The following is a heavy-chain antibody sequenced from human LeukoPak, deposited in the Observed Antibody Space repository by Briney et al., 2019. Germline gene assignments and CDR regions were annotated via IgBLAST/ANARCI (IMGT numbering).Heavy chain of an antibody. CDR1: GYTFTGYY. D-gene: IGHD6-19*01. CDR3: ARDIAVAGIIDY. V-gene: IGHV1-2*02. CDR2: INPNSGGT. J-gene: IGHJ4*02. Sequence: ASVKVSCKASGYTFTGYYMHWVRQAPGQGLEWMGWINPNSGGTNYAQKFQGRVTMTRDMSTSTVYMELSSLRSEDTAVYYCARDIAVAGIIDYWGQGTLVTVSS.